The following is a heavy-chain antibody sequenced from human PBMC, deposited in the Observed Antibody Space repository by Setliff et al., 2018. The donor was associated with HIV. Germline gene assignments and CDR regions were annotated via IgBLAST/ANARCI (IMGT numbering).Heavy chain of an antibody. J-gene: IGHJ1*01. CDR2: IFYTGST. CDR3: ARGPPGDNFQH. V-gene: IGHV4-34*01. CDR1: GGSFSGNY. Sequence: SETLSLTCTVYGGSFSGNYWSWIRQPPGKGLEWIGYIFYTGSTYYNPSLKSRVTISVDTSKNQFSLRLSSVTAADTAMYYCARGPPGDNFQHWGQGTLVTVSS. D-gene: IGHD3-16*01.